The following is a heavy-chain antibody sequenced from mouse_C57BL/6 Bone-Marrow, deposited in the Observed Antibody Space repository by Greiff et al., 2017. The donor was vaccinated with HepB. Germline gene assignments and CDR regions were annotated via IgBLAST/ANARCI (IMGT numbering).Heavy chain of an antibody. J-gene: IGHJ4*01. CDR3: ARRGLLDAMDY. Sequence: EVQWVESGGGLVQPGGSLKLSCAASGFTFSDYYMYWVRQTPEKRLEWVAYISNGGGSTYYPDTVKGRFTIYRDNAKNTLYLQMSRLKSEDTAMYYCARRGLLDAMDYWGKGTSVTVSS. V-gene: IGHV5-12*01. CDR2: ISNGGGST. CDR1: GFTFSDYY. D-gene: IGHD1-1*01.